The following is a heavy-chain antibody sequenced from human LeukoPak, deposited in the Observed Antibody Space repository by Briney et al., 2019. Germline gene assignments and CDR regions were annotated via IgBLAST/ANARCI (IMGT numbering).Heavy chain of an antibody. Sequence: NPSETLSLTCTVSGGSISSSSYYWGWIRQPPGKGLEWIGSIYYSGSTYYNPSLKSRVTISVDTSKNQFSLKLSSVTAADTAVYYCAREKRGIAVVEPDAFDIWGQGTMVTVSS. CDR3: AREKRGIAVVEPDAFDI. V-gene: IGHV4-39*07. CDR1: GGSISSSSYY. D-gene: IGHD6-19*01. CDR2: IYYSGST. J-gene: IGHJ3*02.